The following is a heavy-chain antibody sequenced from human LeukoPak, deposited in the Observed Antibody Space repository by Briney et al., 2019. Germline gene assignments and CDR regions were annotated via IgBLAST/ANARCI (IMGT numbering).Heavy chain of an antibody. Sequence: GGSLRLSCAASGFTLSTYAMTWVRRAPGEGLEWGSAISPRGGHIYYADSVKGRFTSSRDNSKSTLFLQMNNLRAEDTAIYYCAKNRGTGMAFYDYWGQGTQVTVSS. V-gene: IGHV3-23*01. D-gene: IGHD5-18*01. CDR2: ISPRGGHI. J-gene: IGHJ4*02. CDR1: GFTLSTYA. CDR3: AKNRGTGMAFYDY.